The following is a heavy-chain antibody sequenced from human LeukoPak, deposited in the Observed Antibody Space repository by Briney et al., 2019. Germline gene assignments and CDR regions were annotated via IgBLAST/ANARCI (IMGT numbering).Heavy chain of an antibody. CDR3: ARSREGGIAAAGSNAFDI. CDR2: ISGSGGST. D-gene: IGHD6-13*01. CDR1: GFTFSSYA. V-gene: IGHV3-23*01. Sequence: PGGSLRLSCAASGFTFSSYAMSWVRQAPGKGLEWVSAISGSGGSTYYADSVKGRFTISRDNSKNTLYLQMNSLRAEDTAVYYCARSREGGIAAAGSNAFDIWGQGTMVTVSS. J-gene: IGHJ3*02.